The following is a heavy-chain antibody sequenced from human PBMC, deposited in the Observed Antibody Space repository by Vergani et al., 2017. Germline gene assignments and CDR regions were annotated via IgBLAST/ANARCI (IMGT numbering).Heavy chain of an antibody. V-gene: IGHV3-33*01. CDR3: ARDLAAAGIFDY. Sequence: QVQLVESGGGVVQPGRSLRLSCAASGFTFSSYGMHWVRQAPGKGLEWVAVIWYDGSNKYYADSVKGRFTSSRDNSKNTLYLQMNSLRAEDTAVYYCARDLAAAGIFDYWGQGTLVTVSS. CDR1: GFTFSSYG. CDR2: IWYDGSNK. J-gene: IGHJ4*02. D-gene: IGHD6-13*01.